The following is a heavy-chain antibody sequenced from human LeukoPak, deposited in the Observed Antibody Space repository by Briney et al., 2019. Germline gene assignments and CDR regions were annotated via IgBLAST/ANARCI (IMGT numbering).Heavy chain of an antibody. D-gene: IGHD6-19*01. CDR2: IIPIFGTA. V-gene: IGHV1-69*06. CDR3: ARERSSRFGAVAGTADY. CDR1: GGTFSSYA. Sequence: ASVKVSCKASGGTFSSYAISWVRQAPGQGLEWMGGIIPIFGTANYAQKFQGRVTITADKSTSTAYMELSSLRSEDTAVYYCARERSSRFGAVAGTADYWGQGTLVTVSS. J-gene: IGHJ4*02.